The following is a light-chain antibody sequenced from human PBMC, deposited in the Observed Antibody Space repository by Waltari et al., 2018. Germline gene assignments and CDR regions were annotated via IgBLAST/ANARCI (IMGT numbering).Light chain of an antibody. V-gene: IGLV2-23*01. CDR2: EGS. Sequence: QSVLPQPASVSGSPGQSITISCTGSRSDVGNYNFVPWYQQPPDEAPNILIYEGSKRPSGISIRFSGSKSGNTASLTISRLQAEDEADYFCCSYAGSRTPWVF. CDR3: CSYAGSRTPWV. J-gene: IGLJ3*02. CDR1: RSDVGNYNF.